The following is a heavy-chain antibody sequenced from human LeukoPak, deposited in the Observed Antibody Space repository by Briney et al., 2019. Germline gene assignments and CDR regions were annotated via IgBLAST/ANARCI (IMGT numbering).Heavy chain of an antibody. D-gene: IGHD4-17*01. CDR2: ISAYNGNT. V-gene: IGHV1-18*01. J-gene: IGHJ4*02. Sequence: ASVKVSCKASGYTFTSYGISWVRQAPGQGLEWVAWISAYNGNTNYAQKLQGRVTLTTDTSTSAAYMELGSLRSDDTAVYYCARDPTEDYGDYPAHFEYWGQGTLVTVSS. CDR3: ARDPTEDYGDYPAHFEY. CDR1: GYTFTSYG.